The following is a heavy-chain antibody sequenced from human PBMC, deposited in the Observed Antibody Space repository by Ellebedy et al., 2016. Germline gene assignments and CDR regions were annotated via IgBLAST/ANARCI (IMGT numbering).Heavy chain of an antibody. J-gene: IGHJ3*02. V-gene: IGHV4-39*07. CDR2: IYYSGST. D-gene: IGHD5-12*01. CDR1: GGSISSSSYY. CDR3: ARSYSGYATAFDI. Sequence: SETLSLXXTVLGGSISSSSYYWGWIRQPPGKGLEWIGSIYYSGSTYYNPSLKSRVTISVDTSKNQFSLKLSSVTAADTAVYYCARSYSGYATAFDIWGQGTMVTVSS.